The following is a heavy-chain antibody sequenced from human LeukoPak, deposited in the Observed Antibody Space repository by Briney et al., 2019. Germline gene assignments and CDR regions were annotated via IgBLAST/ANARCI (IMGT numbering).Heavy chain of an antibody. CDR1: GYSFTNYL. J-gene: IGHJ4*02. CDR2: IYTSDSDT. V-gene: IGHV5-51*01. CDR3: ARPFPDGRGGDY. D-gene: IGHD5-24*01. Sequence: GAPMQISCKGSGYSFTNYLIGWVRQIAGKGLEWMGIIYTSDSDTVYSPSCGVQVTSSADKSISTAYLQWSSLKASDTAMYDCARPFPDGRGGDYWGQGTLVTVSS.